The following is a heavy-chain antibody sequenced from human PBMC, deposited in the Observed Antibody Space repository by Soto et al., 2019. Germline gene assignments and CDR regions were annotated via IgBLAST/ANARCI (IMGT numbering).Heavy chain of an antibody. J-gene: IGHJ6*02. CDR2: INPSGGST. CDR1: GYTFTSYY. D-gene: IGHD6-6*01. CDR3: ARDLLAARPGGYYYYGMDV. V-gene: IGHV1-46*01. Sequence: GASVKVSCKASGYTFTSYYMHWVRQAPGQGLEWMGIINPSGGSTSYAQKFQGRVTMTRDTSTSRVYMELSSLRSEDTAVYYCARDLLAARPGGYYYYGMDVWGQGTTVTVSS.